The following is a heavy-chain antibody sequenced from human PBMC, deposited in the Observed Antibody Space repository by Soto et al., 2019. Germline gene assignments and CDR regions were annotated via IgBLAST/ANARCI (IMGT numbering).Heavy chain of an antibody. CDR1: GFSLTTSGVG. Sequence: QITLKESGPTRVKPTQTLTLTCTFSGFSLTTSGVGVGWIRQTPGRALEWLAVIYWDDDKRYSPSLKSRLTIAKDTSKKQVVLTMAYMDPVDTATYFCAHRGYMNGNWDQGYFNYWGQGTLVTVSS. D-gene: IGHD7-27*01. J-gene: IGHJ4*02. CDR2: IYWDDDK. V-gene: IGHV2-5*02. CDR3: AHRGYMNGNWDQGYFNY.